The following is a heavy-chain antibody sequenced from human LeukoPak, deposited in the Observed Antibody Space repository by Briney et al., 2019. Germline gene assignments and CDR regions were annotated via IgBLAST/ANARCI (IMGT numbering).Heavy chain of an antibody. CDR2: ISSDGSFK. CDR1: GFTFSKYG. V-gene: IGHV3-30*18. J-gene: IGHJ4*02. CDR3: AKDQSSNYFDY. D-gene: IGHD6-13*01. Sequence: GRSLRLSCAASGFTFSKYGMYWVRQAPGKGLEWEAVISSDGSFKDYADYVKGRFTISRDNSKNTLHLQMTSLRTEDTAVYYCAKDQSSNYFDYWGQGTLVTVSS.